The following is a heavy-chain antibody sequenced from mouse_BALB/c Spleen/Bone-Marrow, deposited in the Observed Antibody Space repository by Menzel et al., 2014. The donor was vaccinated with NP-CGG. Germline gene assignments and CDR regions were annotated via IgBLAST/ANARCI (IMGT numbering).Heavy chain of an antibody. J-gene: IGHJ2*01. Sequence: QVQLQQSGSVWVRPGASVKLSCKASGYTFTNSWIHWAKQRPGQGLEWIGEIHPNSGNTNYNEKFKGKATLTVDTSSSTAYVDLSSLTSEDSAVYFCARHHRFAYYFDYWGQGATLTVSS. CDR2: IHPNSGNT. CDR1: GYTFTNSW. CDR3: ARHHRFAYYFDY. V-gene: IGHV1S130*01.